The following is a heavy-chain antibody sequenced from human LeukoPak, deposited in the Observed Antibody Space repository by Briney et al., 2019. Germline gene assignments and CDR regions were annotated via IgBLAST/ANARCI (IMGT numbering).Heavy chain of an antibody. CDR3: ARQGQQLVGGNWFDP. Sequence: SETLSLTCTVSGGSISSYYWSWIRQPPGKGLEWIGYIYTSGSTNYNPSLKSRVTISVDTSKNQFSLELSSVTAADTAVYYCARQGQQLVGGNWFDPWGQGTLVTVSS. CDR1: GGSISSYY. CDR2: IYTSGST. D-gene: IGHD6-13*01. J-gene: IGHJ5*02. V-gene: IGHV4-4*09.